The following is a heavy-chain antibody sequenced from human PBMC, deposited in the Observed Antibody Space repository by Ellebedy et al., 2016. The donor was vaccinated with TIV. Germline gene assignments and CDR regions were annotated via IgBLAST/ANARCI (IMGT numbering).Heavy chain of an antibody. CDR1: GGSISSYN. CDR3: ARVQVPGDAGAFDI. J-gene: IGHJ3*02. CDR2: IFTSGTT. V-gene: IGHV4-4*07. Sequence: SETLSLTXSVSGGSISSYNWAWIRQPAGKGLEWIGRIFTSGTTDYNPSLKSRVTMSVDTSKNQFSLKLSSVTAADTAVYYCARVQVPGDAGAFDIWGQGTMVTVSS. D-gene: IGHD2-2*01.